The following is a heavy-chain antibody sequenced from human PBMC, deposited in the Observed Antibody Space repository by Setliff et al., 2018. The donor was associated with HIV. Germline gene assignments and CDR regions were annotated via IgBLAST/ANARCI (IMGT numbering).Heavy chain of an antibody. D-gene: IGHD2-15*01. J-gene: IGHJ5*02. CDR2: ISPSGAST. Sequence: ASVKVSCKASGDTFTSYYMHWVRRAPGQGLEWMGMISPSGASTKYAQRLQGRVTLTRDTSSSTVYVELSSLRSDDTAVYYCARELVVVAANSGWFDPWGQGTLVTVSS. CDR1: GDTFTSYY. CDR3: ARELVVVAANSGWFDP. V-gene: IGHV1-46*01.